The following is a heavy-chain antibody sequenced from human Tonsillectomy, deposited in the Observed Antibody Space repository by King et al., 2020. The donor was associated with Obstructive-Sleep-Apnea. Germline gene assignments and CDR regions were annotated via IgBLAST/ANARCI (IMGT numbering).Heavy chain of an antibody. CDR1: GGSFSGYN. D-gene: IGHD6-19*01. J-gene: IGHJ4*02. CDR3: ARGNRWLGY. CDR2: MNHSGST. V-gene: IGHV4-34*01. Sequence: VQLQQWGAGLLKSSETLSLTCAVYGGSFSGYNWSWIRQPPGGGLEWIGEMNHSGSTNYNPSLKSRVTISVDTSQNQFSLKLSSVTDADTAVYYCARGNRWLGYWGQGTQGTVS.